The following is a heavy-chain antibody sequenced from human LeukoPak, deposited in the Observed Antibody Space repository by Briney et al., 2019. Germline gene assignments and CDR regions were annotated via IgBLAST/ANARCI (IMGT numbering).Heavy chain of an antibody. D-gene: IGHD2/OR15-2a*01. J-gene: IGHJ3*01. CDR1: GFTFSNYY. CDR2: INTIGTTI. Sequence: GGSLRLSCAASGFTFSNYYMSWIRQAPGKGLEWVSYINTIGTTIYYADSLKGRFTISRDNAKNSLSLQMDSLRAEDTAVYYCARGDFGRYAFDFWGQGTMVTVSS. V-gene: IGHV3-11*01. CDR3: ARGDFGRYAFDF.